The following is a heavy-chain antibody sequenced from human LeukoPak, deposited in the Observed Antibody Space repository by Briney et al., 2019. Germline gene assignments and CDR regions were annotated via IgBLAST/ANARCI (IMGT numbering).Heavy chain of an antibody. CDR3: ARGLGGDYGLPFDY. CDR2: IYYSGST. V-gene: IGHV4-59*01. J-gene: IGHJ4*02. Sequence: PSETLSLTCTVSGGSISSYYWSWIRQSPGKGLEWIGYIYYSGSTNYNPSLKSRVTISVDTSKNRFSLKLSSVTAADTAVYYCARGLGGDYGLPFDYWGQGTLVTVSS. D-gene: IGHD4-17*01. CDR1: GGSISSYY.